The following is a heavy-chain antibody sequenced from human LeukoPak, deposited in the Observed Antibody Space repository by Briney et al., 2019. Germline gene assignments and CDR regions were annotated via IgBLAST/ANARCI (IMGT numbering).Heavy chain of an antibody. CDR3: ARDRTSFYDSSGHYFDY. D-gene: IGHD3-22*01. V-gene: IGHV3-48*01. Sequence: SGGSLRLSCVASGFTFSDFSLNWVRQAPGKGLEWISYIGSAIYYADSVKGRFTISRDNAKNSLYLQMNSLRAEDTAVYYCARDRTSFYDSSGHYFDYWGQGTLVTVSS. CDR2: IGSAI. CDR1: GFTFSDFS. J-gene: IGHJ4*02.